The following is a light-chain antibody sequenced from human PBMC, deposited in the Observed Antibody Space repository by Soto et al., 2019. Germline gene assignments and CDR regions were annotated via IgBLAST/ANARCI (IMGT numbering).Light chain of an antibody. CDR3: QQYNDYWT. J-gene: IGKJ1*01. CDR2: DSS. CDR1: QSISGW. Sequence: DTQLTQSPSTLSASVGDRVTITCRASQSISGWLAWYQQKPGKAPTLLIYDSSTLESGVPSRFSGSGSGTEFTLSISSLQPDDFATYYCQQYNDYWTFGQGTRVPIK. V-gene: IGKV1-5*01.